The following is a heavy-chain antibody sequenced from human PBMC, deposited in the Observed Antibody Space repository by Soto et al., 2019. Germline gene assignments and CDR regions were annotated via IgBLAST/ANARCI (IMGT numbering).Heavy chain of an antibody. CDR1: GFYLSTSGVG. V-gene: IGHV2-5*02. Sequence: QIILKESGPTLVKPTQTLTVTCTFSGFYLSTSGVGVGWIRQPPGEALEWLALLYWDDDKRYSPSLRGRLTITKDISKRQVVLTMTNMDPVDTATYYCAHLNSGRYYFDYWGQGTQVTVSS. D-gene: IGHD1-26*01. CDR3: AHLNSGRYYFDY. CDR2: LYWDDDK. J-gene: IGHJ4*02.